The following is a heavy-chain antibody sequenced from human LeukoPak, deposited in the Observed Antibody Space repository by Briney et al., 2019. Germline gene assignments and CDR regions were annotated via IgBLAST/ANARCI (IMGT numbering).Heavy chain of an antibody. CDR1: GFTFDDYA. CDR3: AKDIGLRLGQGAFDY. V-gene: IGHV3-9*03. D-gene: IGHD3-16*01. CDR2: ISWNSGSI. J-gene: IGHJ4*02. Sequence: QSGGSLRLSCAASGFTFDDYAMHWVRQAPGKGLEWVSGISWNSGSIGYADSVKGRFTISRDNAKNSLYLQMNSLRAEDMALYYCAKDIGLRLGQGAFDYWGQGTLVTVSS.